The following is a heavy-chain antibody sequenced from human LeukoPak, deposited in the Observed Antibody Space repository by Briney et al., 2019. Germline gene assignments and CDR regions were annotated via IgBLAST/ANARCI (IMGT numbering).Heavy chain of an antibody. Sequence: ASVKVSCKVSGYTLTELSMHWVRQAPGKGLEWMGGFDPEDGEIIYAQKFQGRVTMTEDTSTDTAYMELSSLRSEDTAVYYCATAHYVWGSYRYFDYWGQGTLVTVSS. J-gene: IGHJ4*02. V-gene: IGHV1-24*01. CDR3: ATAHYVWGSYRYFDY. CDR2: FDPEDGEI. CDR1: GYTLTELS. D-gene: IGHD3-16*02.